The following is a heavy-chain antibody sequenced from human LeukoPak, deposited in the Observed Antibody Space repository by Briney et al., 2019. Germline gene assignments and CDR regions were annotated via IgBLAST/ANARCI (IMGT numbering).Heavy chain of an antibody. V-gene: IGHV3-33*06. CDR1: GFTFSSYG. Sequence: GGSLRLSCAASGFTFSSYGMHWVRQAPGKGLEWVAVIWYDGSNKYYADSVKGRFTISRDNSKNTLYLQMSSLRAEDTAVYYCAKGGYYGSGSTPDYWGQGTLVTVSS. D-gene: IGHD3-10*01. CDR2: IWYDGSNK. J-gene: IGHJ4*02. CDR3: AKGGYYGSGSTPDY.